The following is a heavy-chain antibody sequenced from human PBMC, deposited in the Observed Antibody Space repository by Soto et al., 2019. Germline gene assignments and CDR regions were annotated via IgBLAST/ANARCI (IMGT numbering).Heavy chain of an antibody. CDR2: INPSGGST. V-gene: IGHV1-46*01. CDR1: GYTFTSYY. J-gene: IGHJ4*02. CDR3: ARGGTYYDILTGYFFDY. Sequence: ASVKVSCKASGYTFTSYYMHCVRQAPGQVLEWMGIINPSGGSTSYAQKFQGRVTMTRDTSTSTVYMELSSLRSEDTAVYYCARGGTYYDILTGYFFDYWGQGTLVTVSS. D-gene: IGHD3-9*01.